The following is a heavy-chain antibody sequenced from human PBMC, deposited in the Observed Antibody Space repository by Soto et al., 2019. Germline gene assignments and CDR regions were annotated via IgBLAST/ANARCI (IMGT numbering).Heavy chain of an antibody. Sequence: QVQLVESGGGLVKPGGSLRLSCAASGFTFSDYYMSWIRQAPGKGLEWVSYISSSSSYTNYADSVKGRFTISRDNAKNSLYRQMNSLRAEDTAVYYCARGPNGLVPTLNYYYGMDVWGQGTTVTVSS. CDR1: GFTFSDYY. J-gene: IGHJ6*02. CDR2: ISSSSSYT. D-gene: IGHD3-9*01. V-gene: IGHV3-11*05. CDR3: ARGPNGLVPTLNYYYGMDV.